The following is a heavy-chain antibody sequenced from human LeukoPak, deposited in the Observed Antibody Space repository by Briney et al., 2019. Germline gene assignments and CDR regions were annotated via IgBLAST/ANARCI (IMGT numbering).Heavy chain of an antibody. CDR1: GFTFSSYA. J-gene: IGHJ1*01. Sequence: GGSLRLSCAASGFTFSSYAMSWVRQAPGKGLEWVSAISGSGGSTYYADSVKGRFTISRDNSKNTLYLQMNSLRAEDTAVYYCAKDRPQRLWGQTSLAEYFQHWGQGTLVTVSS. V-gene: IGHV3-23*01. CDR3: AKDRPQRLWGQTSLAEYFQH. D-gene: IGHD6-25*01. CDR2: ISGSGGST.